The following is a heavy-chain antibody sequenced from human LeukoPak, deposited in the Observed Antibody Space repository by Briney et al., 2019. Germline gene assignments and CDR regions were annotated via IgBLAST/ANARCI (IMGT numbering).Heavy chain of an antibody. CDR3: AREGYCNSTSCDKPFDY. D-gene: IGHD2-2*01. CDR1: GFTFSSYS. V-gene: IGHV3-48*01. J-gene: IGHJ4*02. CDR2: ISSSSSTI. Sequence: GGSLRLSCAASGFTFSSYSMNWVRQAPGKGLEWVSYISSSSSTIYYADSVKGRFTISRDNAKNSLYLQMNSLRSDDTALYYCAREGYCNSTSCDKPFDYWGQGTLVTVSS.